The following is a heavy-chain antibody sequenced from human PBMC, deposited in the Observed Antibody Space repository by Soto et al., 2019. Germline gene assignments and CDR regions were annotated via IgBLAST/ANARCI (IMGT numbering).Heavy chain of an antibody. V-gene: IGHV1-8*01. Sequence: GASVKVSCKASGYTFTSYDINWVRQATGQGLEWMGWMNPNSGNTGYAQKFQGRVTMTRNTSLSTAYMELSSLRSEDPAVYYCARMSAAMVPRVWGQGTTVTVSS. D-gene: IGHD5-18*01. J-gene: IGHJ6*02. CDR1: GYTFTSYD. CDR2: MNPNSGNT. CDR3: ARMSAAMVPRV.